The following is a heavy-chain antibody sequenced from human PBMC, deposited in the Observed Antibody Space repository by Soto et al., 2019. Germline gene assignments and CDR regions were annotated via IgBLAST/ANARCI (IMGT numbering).Heavy chain of an antibody. CDR1: GYTFTNHG. J-gene: IGHJ4*02. CDR3: ARDLDYSNSICVY. Sequence: QVQMVQSGGEMKKPGASVKVSCKTSGYTFTNHGVSWVRQAPGQGLEWMGWISAYNGDTDYAPKFQDRVTMTMDTSTSTVCLELSSLRADDTAVYYCARDLDYSNSICVYWGQGTPVTVSS. CDR2: ISAYNGDT. V-gene: IGHV1-18*04. D-gene: IGHD4-4*01.